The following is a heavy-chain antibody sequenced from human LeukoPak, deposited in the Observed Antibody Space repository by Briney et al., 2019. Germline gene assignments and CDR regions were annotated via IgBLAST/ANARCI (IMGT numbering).Heavy chain of an antibody. D-gene: IGHD3-22*01. Sequence: TTSETLSLTCIVSGDSIRSYYWNWIRQAPGKALEWIGHIHNNGDIAYNFSLKSRVTISMDTSKNQFSLKLSSVTAADTAVYYCGRWGYFDSGNYFVVDYWGQGTVVTVSS. J-gene: IGHJ4*02. CDR1: GDSIRSYY. CDR2: IHNNGDI. V-gene: IGHV4-59*01. CDR3: GRWGYFDSGNYFVVDY.